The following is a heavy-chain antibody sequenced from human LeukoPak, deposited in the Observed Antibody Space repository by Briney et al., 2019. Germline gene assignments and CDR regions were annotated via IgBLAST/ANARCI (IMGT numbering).Heavy chain of an antibody. J-gene: IGHJ4*02. CDR1: GFTFSSYW. D-gene: IGHD1-26*01. V-gene: IGHV3-74*01. CDR2: INSDGSST. CDR3: AKFGSYYGVFIDY. Sequence: GGSLRLSCAASGFTFSSYWMHWVRQAPGKGLVWVSRINSDGSSTSYADSVKGRFTISRDNAKNTLYLQMNSLRAEDTAVYYCAKFGSYYGVFIDYWGQGTLVTVSS.